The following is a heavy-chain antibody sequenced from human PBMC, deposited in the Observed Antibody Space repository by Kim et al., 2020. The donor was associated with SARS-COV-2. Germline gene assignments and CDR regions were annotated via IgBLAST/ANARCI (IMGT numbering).Heavy chain of an antibody. D-gene: IGHD3-22*01. V-gene: IGHV4-31*03. J-gene: IGHJ3*02. CDR3: ARAKARVVVDAFDI. CDR1: GGSISSGAYY. Sequence: SETLSLTCTVSGGSISSGAYYWSWIRQHPGEGLEWIGYIYYSGSTYYNPSLKSRVTISVDTSKNQFSLKLSSVTVADTAVYYCARAKARVVVDAFDIWGQGTIVTVSS. CDR2: IYYSGST.